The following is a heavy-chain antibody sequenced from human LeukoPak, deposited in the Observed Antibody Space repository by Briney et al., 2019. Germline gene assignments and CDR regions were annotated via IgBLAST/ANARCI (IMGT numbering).Heavy chain of an antibody. CDR2: ISGSGAST. CDR1: GFTFSSYA. D-gene: IGHD3-10*01. CDR3: AKDPRKGSGSSNWFDP. Sequence: GGSLRLSCAASGFTFSSYAMSWVRQAPGKGLEWVSAISGSGASTYYADSVKGRFTISRDNTKNTLYLQMSNLRAEDTAVYYCAKDPRKGSGSSNWFDPWGQGTLVTVSS. J-gene: IGHJ5*02. V-gene: IGHV3-23*01.